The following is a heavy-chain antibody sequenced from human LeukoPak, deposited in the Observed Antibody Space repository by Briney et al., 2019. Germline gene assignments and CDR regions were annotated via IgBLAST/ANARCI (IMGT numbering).Heavy chain of an antibody. CDR3: ARVDRLFFLTQTAAYDI. Sequence: ASVKVSCKASGYKYSDYYIHWVRLAPGQGLEWMGWINPHSGGTRYAPRFQGRVTMSSDTSINTAYMELRSLRSDDTAVFYCARVDRLFFLTQTAAYDIWGQGTRVTVSS. V-gene: IGHV1-2*02. J-gene: IGHJ3*02. CDR2: INPHSGGT. D-gene: IGHD6-25*01. CDR1: GYKYSDYY.